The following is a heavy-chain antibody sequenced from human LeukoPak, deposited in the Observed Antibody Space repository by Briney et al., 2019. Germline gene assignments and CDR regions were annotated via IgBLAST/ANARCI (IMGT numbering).Heavy chain of an antibody. CDR1: GGSISSSSDY. CDR3: ASTGMYSSSWYWFDP. CDR2: IYYSGST. Sequence: SETLSLTCTVSGGSISSSSDYWGWLRQPPGKGLEWIGSIYYSGSTYYNPSLKSRVTISVDTSKNQFSLKLSSVTAADTAVYYCASTGMYSSSWYWFDPWGQGTLVTVSS. V-gene: IGHV4-39*01. J-gene: IGHJ5*02. D-gene: IGHD6-13*01.